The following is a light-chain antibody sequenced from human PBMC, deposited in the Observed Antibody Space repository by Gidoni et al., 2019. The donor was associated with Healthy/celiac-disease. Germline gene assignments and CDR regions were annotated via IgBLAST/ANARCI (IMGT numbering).Light chain of an antibody. Sequence: DIQITHSSSSLSASVGDIVTITYRASQSINIWLAWYQQKPGKAPNLLIYKASSLESGVPSRFSGSGSAADFTLTISSLQPDDFATYYCRQYNSYSPVTFGQGTKVEIK. CDR3: RQYNSYSPVT. CDR1: QSINIW. J-gene: IGKJ1*01. V-gene: IGKV1-5*03. CDR2: KAS.